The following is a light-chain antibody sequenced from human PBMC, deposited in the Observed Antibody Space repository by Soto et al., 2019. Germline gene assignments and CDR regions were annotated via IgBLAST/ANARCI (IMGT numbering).Light chain of an antibody. V-gene: IGLV2-23*02. J-gene: IGLJ1*01. Sequence: QSVLTQPTSVSGSPVQSITISCSGNAVSYQLVSWYQQQPGKAPKLILYNVTRRPSGVSNRFSGFKSGTTASLKITGLQAEDEADYYCCSFVGVTHDVFGNGTKVTVL. CDR1: GNAVSYQL. CDR3: CSFVGVTHDV. CDR2: NVT.